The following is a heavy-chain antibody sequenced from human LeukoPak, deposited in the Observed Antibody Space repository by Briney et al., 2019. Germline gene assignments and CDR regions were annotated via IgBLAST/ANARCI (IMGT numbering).Heavy chain of an antibody. CDR1: GYTFTGYY. Sequence: ASVKVSCKASGYTFTGYYMHWVRQAPGQGLEWMGWINPNSGGTTYAQKFQGRVTMTRDTSISTAYMELSRLRSDDTAVYYCARDPSSTDYYDSSGLDYWGQGTLVTVSS. V-gene: IGHV1-2*02. CDR3: ARDPSSTDYYDSSGLDY. J-gene: IGHJ4*02. D-gene: IGHD3-22*01. CDR2: INPNSGGT.